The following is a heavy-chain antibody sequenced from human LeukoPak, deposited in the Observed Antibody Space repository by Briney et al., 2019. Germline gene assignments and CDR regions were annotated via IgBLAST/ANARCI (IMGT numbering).Heavy chain of an antibody. D-gene: IGHD3-22*01. CDR2: IYSGGST. J-gene: IGHJ4*02. CDR1: GFTVSSNS. CDR3: ARRAGDYSHPYDY. Sequence: GGSLRLSCTVSGFTVSSNSMSWVRQAPGKGLEWVSFIYSGGSTHYSDSVKGRFTISRDNSKNTLYLQMNSLRAEDTAVYYCARRAGDYSHPYDYWGQGTLVTVSS. V-gene: IGHV3-53*01.